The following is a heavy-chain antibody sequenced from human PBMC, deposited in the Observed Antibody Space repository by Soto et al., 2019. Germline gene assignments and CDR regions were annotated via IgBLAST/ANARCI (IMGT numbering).Heavy chain of an antibody. CDR1: MPCLSCYY. J-gene: IGHJ6*02. CDR3: ESWDYVILPGYYYPPYGTDV. Sequence: LWLSGTAAMPCLSCYYGSWIRQPAGKGLEWIGRIYTSGSTNYNPSLKSRVTMSVDTSKNQFSLKRSYGTAADTAGYYFESWDYVILPGYYYPPYGTDVWGPGRTLTVS. CDR2: IYTSGST. D-gene: IGHD3-9*01. V-gene: IGHV4-4*07.